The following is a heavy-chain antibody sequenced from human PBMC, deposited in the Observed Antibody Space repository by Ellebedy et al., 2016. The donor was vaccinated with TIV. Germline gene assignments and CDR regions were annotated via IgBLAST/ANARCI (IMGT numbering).Heavy chain of an antibody. J-gene: IGHJ6*02. V-gene: IGHV4-38-2*02. CDR3: ARPSLEWPYYYMDV. Sequence: SETLSLTCTVSGYSISSGYYWGWIRQPPGKGLEWIGSIYHSGSTYYNPSLKSRVTISVDTSKNQFSLKLSSVTAADTAVYYCARPSLEWPYYYMDVWGQGTTVTVSS. CDR2: IYHSGST. D-gene: IGHD3-3*01. CDR1: GYSISSGYY.